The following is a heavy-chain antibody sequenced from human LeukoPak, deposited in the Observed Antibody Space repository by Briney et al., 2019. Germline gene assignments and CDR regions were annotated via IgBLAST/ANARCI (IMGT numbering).Heavy chain of an antibody. CDR2: ISAYNGNT. J-gene: IGHJ4*02. D-gene: IGHD2-2*01. CDR3: AREGYCNSTSCDKPFDC. CDR1: GYSFNSYG. Sequence: ASVKVSCKASGYSFNSYGISWVRQAPGQRLEWMGWISAYNGNTNYAQKFQDRVTMTTDASTSTAYMELRSLRSDDTAVYYCAREGYCNSTSCDKPFDCWGPGALVTVSS. V-gene: IGHV1-18*01.